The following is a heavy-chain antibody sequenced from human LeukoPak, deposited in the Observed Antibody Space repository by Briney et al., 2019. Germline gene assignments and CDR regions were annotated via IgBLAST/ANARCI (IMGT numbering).Heavy chain of an antibody. D-gene: IGHD3-22*01. J-gene: IGHJ6*02. CDR3: AKGRYDSSGYYLRVYYYYGMDV. V-gene: IGHV3-30*18. CDR2: ISYDGSNK. CDR1: GFTFSSYG. Sequence: GRSPRLSCAASGFTFSSYGMHWVRQAPGKGLEWVAVISYDGSNKYYADSVKGRFTISRDNSKNTLYLQMNSLRAEDTAVYYCAKGRYDSSGYYLRVYYYYGMDVWGQGTTVTVSS.